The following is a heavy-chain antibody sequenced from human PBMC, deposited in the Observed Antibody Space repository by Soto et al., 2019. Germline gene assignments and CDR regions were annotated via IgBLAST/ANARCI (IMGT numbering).Heavy chain of an antibody. CDR3: ETTDGYNQFEY. D-gene: IGHD5-12*01. V-gene: IGHV3-30*03. CDR1: GFTFSSYG. CDR2: ISYDGSNK. J-gene: IGHJ4*02. Sequence: PGGSLRLSCAASGFTFSSYGMHWVRQAPGKGLEWVAVISYDGSNKYYADSVKGRFTISRDNSKNTLYLQMNSLRAEDTAVYYCETTDGYNQFEYWGQGTLVTVS.